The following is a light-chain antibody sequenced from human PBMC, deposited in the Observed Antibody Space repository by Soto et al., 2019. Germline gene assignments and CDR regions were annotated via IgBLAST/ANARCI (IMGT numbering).Light chain of an antibody. Sequence: DIQMTQSPSSVSASIGDSVTFTCRASQAIGTRVAWYQQKPGKAPKALIYAASRLQTGVPSRFRGGGSGTDFTLAISSLQSEDCATYFCQQSNALPLTFGGGTKVEIK. CDR3: QQSNALPLT. V-gene: IGKV1-12*01. CDR1: QAIGTR. CDR2: AAS. J-gene: IGKJ4*01.